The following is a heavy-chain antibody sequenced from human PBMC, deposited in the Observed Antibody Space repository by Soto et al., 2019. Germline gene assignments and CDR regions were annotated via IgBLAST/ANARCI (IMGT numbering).Heavy chain of an antibody. CDR2: INPSGGST. CDR1: GYTFTSYS. Sequence: GASVKVSCKASGYTFTSYSMHWVRQAPGQGLEWMGIINPSGGSTSYAQKFQGRVTMTRDTSTSTVYMELSSLRSEDTAVYYCARDRIVRVMVRGVVSVYYYGMDVWGQGTTVTVSS. J-gene: IGHJ6*02. CDR3: ARDRIVRVMVRGVVSVYYYGMDV. V-gene: IGHV1-46*01. D-gene: IGHD3-10*01.